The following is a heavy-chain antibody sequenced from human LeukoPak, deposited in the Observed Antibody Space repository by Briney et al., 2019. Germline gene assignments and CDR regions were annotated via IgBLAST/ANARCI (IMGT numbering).Heavy chain of an antibody. J-gene: IGHJ4*02. V-gene: IGHV1-18*01. CDR2: ITTYNDNT. Sequence: ASVKVSCKAFGYTFTSYGISWVRQAPGQGLEWMGGITTYNDNTNYAQKFQGRVTLTTDTSTRTAYMELRGLRSDDTAVYYCAREYSSNWLYYFDFWGQGTLVTVSS. D-gene: IGHD6-13*01. CDR3: AREYSSNWLYYFDF. CDR1: GYTFTSYG.